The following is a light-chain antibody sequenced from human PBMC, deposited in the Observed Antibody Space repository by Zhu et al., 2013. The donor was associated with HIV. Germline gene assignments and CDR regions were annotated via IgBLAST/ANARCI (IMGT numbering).Light chain of an antibody. Sequence: DIQMTQSPSTLSAFVGDRVTITCRASQSVSTWLAWFHQTPGKAPKFLIYDASNLANGVPSRFSGSGSGTDFTLTITSLQSEDFATYYCQQYYTFPWTFGQGTKVEIK. CDR2: DAS. V-gene: IGKV1-5*01. CDR3: QQYYTFPWT. J-gene: IGKJ1*01. CDR1: QSVSTW.